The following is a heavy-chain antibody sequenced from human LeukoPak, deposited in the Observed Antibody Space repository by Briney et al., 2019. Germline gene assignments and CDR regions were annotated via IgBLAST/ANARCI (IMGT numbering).Heavy chain of an antibody. Sequence: SETLSLTCTVSGGFITSSSYYWGWIRQPPGKGLEWIGSFHYSGSAYYNPSLKSRVTRSVDTSKNQFSLKLSSVTAADTAMYYCASGGYSYGFDYWGQGTLVTVSS. CDR1: GGFITSSSYY. CDR2: FHYSGSA. J-gene: IGHJ4*02. CDR3: ASGGYSYGFDY. D-gene: IGHD5-18*01. V-gene: IGHV4-39*07.